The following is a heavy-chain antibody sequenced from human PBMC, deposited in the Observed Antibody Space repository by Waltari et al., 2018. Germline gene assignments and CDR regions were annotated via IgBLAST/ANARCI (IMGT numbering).Heavy chain of an antibody. Sequence: EVQLVEAGGDLVQPGGSLRLSCAASGFTFSDYWMHWVRQAPRQGPGKGSVYVSSSNGDSYGKTYSDCVKGRFTRSRENTKNTVYLQMKSLTVEDTAVYNCARKGGRGYTYGPFYYDKWGKGTLVIVSS. V-gene: IGHV3-74*01. CDR3: ARKGGRGYTYGPFYYDK. J-gene: IGHJ4*02. CDR1: GFTFSDYW. D-gene: IGHD5-18*01. CDR2: SNGDSYGK.